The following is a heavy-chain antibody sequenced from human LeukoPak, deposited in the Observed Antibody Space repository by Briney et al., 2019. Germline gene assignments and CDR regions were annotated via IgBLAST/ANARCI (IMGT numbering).Heavy chain of an antibody. CDR2: INWNGGST. CDR1: GFTFGDYD. Sequence: GSLRLSCAASGFTFGDYDMSWVRQAPGKGLEWVSGINWNGGSTGYADSVKGRFTISRDNARNSLYLQMNSLRAEDTALYYCARIAMAGIGDGFDIWGQGTMVTVSS. D-gene: IGHD6-19*01. CDR3: ARIAMAGIGDGFDI. V-gene: IGHV3-20*04. J-gene: IGHJ3*02.